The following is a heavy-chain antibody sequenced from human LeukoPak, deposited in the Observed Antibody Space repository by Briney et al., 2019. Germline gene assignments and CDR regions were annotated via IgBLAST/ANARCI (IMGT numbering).Heavy chain of an antibody. D-gene: IGHD2-2*01. J-gene: IGHJ4*02. CDR3: ARVGVSYCSSTSCYPDY. CDR1: GFTFSSYA. CDR2: ISGSGGST. V-gene: IGHV3-23*01. Sequence: PGGSLRLSCAASGFTFSSYAMSWVRQAPGKGLEWVSAISGSGGSTYYADSVKGRFTISRDNSKNTLYLQMNSLRAEDTAVYYCARVGVSYCSSTSCYPDYWGQGTLVTVSS.